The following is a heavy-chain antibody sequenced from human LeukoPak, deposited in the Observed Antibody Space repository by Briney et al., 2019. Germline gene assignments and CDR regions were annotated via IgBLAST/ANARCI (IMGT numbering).Heavy chain of an antibody. CDR2: ISGSGGST. D-gene: IGHD3-10*01. CDR1: GFTFSSYA. V-gene: IGHV3-23*01. Sequence: GGSLRLSCAASGFTFSSYAMSWVRQAPGKGLEWVSAISGSGGSTYYADSVKGRFTISRDNSKNTLYLQMNSLRAEDTAVYYCANNYGSGSYYNSFDYWGQGTLVTASS. J-gene: IGHJ4*02. CDR3: ANNYGSGSYYNSFDY.